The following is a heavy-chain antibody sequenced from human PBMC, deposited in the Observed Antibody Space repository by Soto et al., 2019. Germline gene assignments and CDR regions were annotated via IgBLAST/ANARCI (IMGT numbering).Heavy chain of an antibody. J-gene: IGHJ5*02. V-gene: IGHV3-11*01. CDR1: GFTFSDYY. CDR3: ARKQIITMVRGVMGWFDP. CDR2: ISSSGSTI. Sequence: QVQLVESGGGLVKPGGSLRFSCAASGFTFSDYYMSWIRQAPGKGLEWVSYISSSGSTIYYADSVKGRFTISRDNAKNSLYLQMNSLRAEDTAVYYCARKQIITMVRGVMGWFDPWGQGTLVTVSS. D-gene: IGHD3-10*01.